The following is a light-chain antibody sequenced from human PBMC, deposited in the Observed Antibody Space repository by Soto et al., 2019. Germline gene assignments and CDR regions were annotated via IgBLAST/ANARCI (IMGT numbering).Light chain of an antibody. CDR1: SSDVGGYNY. J-gene: IGLJ2*01. CDR3: SSYTSISTLV. CDR2: DVS. V-gene: IGLV2-14*01. Sequence: QSALTQPASVSGSPGQSITISCTGTSSDVGGYNYVSWYQQHPGTAPKLMIYDVSNRPSGVSNRFSGPKAGNTASLTISGLQAEDEADYYCSSYTSISTLVFGGGTQLTVL.